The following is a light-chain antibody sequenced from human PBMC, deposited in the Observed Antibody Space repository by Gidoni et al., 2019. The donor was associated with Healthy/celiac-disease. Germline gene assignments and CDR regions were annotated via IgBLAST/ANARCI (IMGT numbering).Light chain of an antibody. CDR1: QSVSSY. V-gene: IGKV3-11*01. CDR2: DAS. J-gene: IGKJ4*01. CDR3: QQRSNWPPRVT. Sequence: IVLTQSPATLSLSPGERATLSSRASQSVSSYLAWYQQKPGQAPRLLIYDASNRATGIPARFRGSGSGTDFTLTISSLEPEDFAVDYCQQRSNWPPRVTFGGGTKVEIK.